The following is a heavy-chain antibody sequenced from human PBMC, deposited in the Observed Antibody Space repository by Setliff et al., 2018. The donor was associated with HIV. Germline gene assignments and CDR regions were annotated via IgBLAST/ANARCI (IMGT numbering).Heavy chain of an antibody. V-gene: IGHV1-46*01. CDR3: ARDRGSGWGYNWFDP. D-gene: IGHD6-19*01. CDR1: GYTFTSYY. CDR2: INPSGGST. J-gene: IGHJ5*02. Sequence: ASVKVSCKASGYTFTSYYMHWVRQAPGQGLEWMGIINPSGGSTSYAQKFQGRVTMTRDTSISTAYMELSRLRSDDTAVYYCARDRGSGWGYNWFDPWGQGTLVTVSS.